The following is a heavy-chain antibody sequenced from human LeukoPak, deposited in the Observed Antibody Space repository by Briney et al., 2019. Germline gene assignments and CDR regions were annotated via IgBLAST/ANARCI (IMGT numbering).Heavy chain of an antibody. J-gene: IGHJ4*02. D-gene: IGHD1-26*01. CDR1: GYTFTGYY. V-gene: IGHV1-2*02. CDR2: INPNSGGT. CDR3: ARAPWELLRGFPGRLDY. Sequence: PGASVKVSCKASGYTFTGYYMHWVRQAPGQGLEWMGWINPNSGGTNYAQKFQGRVTMTRDTSISTAYMELSRLRSDDTAVYYCARAPWELLRGFPGRLDYWGQGTLVTVSS.